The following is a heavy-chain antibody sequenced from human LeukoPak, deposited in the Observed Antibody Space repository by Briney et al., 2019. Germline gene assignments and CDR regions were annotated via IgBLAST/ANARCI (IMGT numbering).Heavy chain of an antibody. Sequence: SETLSLTCSVSTYSISSAYYWGWIRQPPGKGLQWIGSIYHSGSTSYNPSLKSRVTISVDTSESQFSLKLSSVTAADTAFYYCARQYSTNWYDDRGWFDPWGQGTLVTVSS. J-gene: IGHJ5*02. V-gene: IGHV4-38-2*02. CDR2: IYHSGST. CDR3: ARQYSTNWYDDRGWFDP. D-gene: IGHD6-13*01. CDR1: TYSISSAYY.